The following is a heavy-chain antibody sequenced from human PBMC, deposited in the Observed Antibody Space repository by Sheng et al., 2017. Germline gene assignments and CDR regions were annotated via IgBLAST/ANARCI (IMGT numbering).Heavy chain of an antibody. D-gene: IGHD2-21*02. Sequence: QVQLVQSGVEVKEPAASVRVSCKASGYTFTDYFIHWMRQAPGQVLEWMACINPKTGDTKHAQKFQGRVTLTRDTSINTAYMELGRLTLNDTAVYYCSRGGRQLLFAFWGQGALVTVSS. CDR1: GYTFTDYF. CDR3: SRGGRQLLFAF. V-gene: IGHV1-2*02. J-gene: IGHJ4*02. CDR2: INPKTGDT.